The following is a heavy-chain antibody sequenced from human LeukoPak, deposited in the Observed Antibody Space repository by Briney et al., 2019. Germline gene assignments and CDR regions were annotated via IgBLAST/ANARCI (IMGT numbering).Heavy chain of an antibody. D-gene: IGHD6-13*01. CDR1: GFTFSTYR. J-gene: IGHJ4*02. CDR3: ARGMDVWYASDN. Sequence: GGSLRLSCAASGFTFSTYRMNWVRPAPGKGLEWVSYISSSSSTIYYADSVKGRFTISRDNAKNSLYLQMNSLRDEDTAVYFCARGMDVWYASDNWGQGTLVTVSS. V-gene: IGHV3-48*02. CDR2: ISSSSSTI.